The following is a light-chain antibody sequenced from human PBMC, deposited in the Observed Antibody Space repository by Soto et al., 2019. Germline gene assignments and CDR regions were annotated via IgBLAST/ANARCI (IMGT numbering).Light chain of an antibody. CDR1: SSDVGGYNY. V-gene: IGLV2-14*01. CDR2: DVS. CDR3: SSYTTSNTLEVV. J-gene: IGLJ2*01. Sequence: QSALTQPASVSGSPGQSITISCTGTSSDVGGYNYVSWYQQHPGEAPKLMIYDVSNRPSGVSNRFSGSKSGNTASLTISGPQAEDEADYYCSSYTTSNTLEVVFGGGTKLTVL.